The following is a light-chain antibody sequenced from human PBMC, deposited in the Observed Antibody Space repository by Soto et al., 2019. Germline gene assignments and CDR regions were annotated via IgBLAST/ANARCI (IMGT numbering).Light chain of an antibody. CDR1: QSLVHIDGNTY. J-gene: IGKJ2*01. CDR3: MQATQSST. V-gene: IGKV2-24*01. Sequence: DLVLTQTRLSSPVTLGQPASISCRSSQSLVHIDGNTYFNWLQQRPGQPPRLLIYKLSNRFPGVPDRFSGSGAGTDFTLKISRVEAEDVGVYYCMQATQSSTFGQGTRVESK. CDR2: KLS.